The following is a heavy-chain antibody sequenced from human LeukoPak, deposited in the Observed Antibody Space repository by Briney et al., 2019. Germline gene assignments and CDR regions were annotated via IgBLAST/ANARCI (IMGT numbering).Heavy chain of an antibody. V-gene: IGHV3-7*01. D-gene: IGHD3-16*01. CDR2: IKHDGREK. J-gene: IGHJ5*02. Sequence: GGSLRLSCAASGFTFSSYAMTWVRQAPGKGLEWVANIKHDGREKHYVGSVEGRFVVSRDNAKNSLFLQMNSLRVEDTAVYYCARYSSTWGWLDPWGQGTLVTVSS. CDR1: GFTFSSYA. CDR3: ARYSSTWGWLDP.